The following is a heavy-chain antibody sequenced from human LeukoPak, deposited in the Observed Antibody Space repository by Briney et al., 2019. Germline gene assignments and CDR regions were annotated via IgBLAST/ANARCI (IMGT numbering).Heavy chain of an antibody. V-gene: IGHV4-59*08. J-gene: IGHJ4*02. D-gene: IGHD3-22*01. CDR3: ARQIGGWYYYDSSGYGHFDY. CDR1: GGSISSYY. Sequence: PSETLSLTCTVSGGSISSYYWSWIRQPPGKGLEWIGYIYYSGSTNYNPSLKSRVTISVDTSKNQFSLKLSSVTAADTAVYYCARQIGGWYYYDSSGYGHFDYWGQGTLVTVSS. CDR2: IYYSGST.